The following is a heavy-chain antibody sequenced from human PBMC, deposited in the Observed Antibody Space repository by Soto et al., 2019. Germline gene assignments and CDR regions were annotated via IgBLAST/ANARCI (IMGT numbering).Heavy chain of an antibody. CDR2: TNPNSGNT. CDR1: GYTFTSYD. D-gene: IGHD1-26*01. CDR3: ARRLGATNWFDP. V-gene: IGHV1-8*01. J-gene: IGHJ5*02. Sequence: ASVKVSCKASGYTFTSYDINWVRQATGQGLEWMGWTNPNSGNTGYAQKFQGRVTMTRNTSISTAYMELSSLRSEDTAVYYCARRLGATNWFDPWGQGTLVTVSS.